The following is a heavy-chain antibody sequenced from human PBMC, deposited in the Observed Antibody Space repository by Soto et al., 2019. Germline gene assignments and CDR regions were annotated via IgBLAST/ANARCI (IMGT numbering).Heavy chain of an antibody. CDR2: ISSSGSTI. CDR3: ARLGYCSSTSCYTAVYYYYYGMDV. Sequence: SLRLSCAASGFTFSSYEMNWVRQAPGKGLEWVSYISSSGSTIYYADSVKGRFTISRDNAKNSLYLQMNSLRAEDTAVYYCARLGYCSSTSCYTAVYYYYYGMDVWGQGTTVTVSS. CDR1: GFTFSSYE. V-gene: IGHV3-48*03. D-gene: IGHD2-2*02. J-gene: IGHJ6*02.